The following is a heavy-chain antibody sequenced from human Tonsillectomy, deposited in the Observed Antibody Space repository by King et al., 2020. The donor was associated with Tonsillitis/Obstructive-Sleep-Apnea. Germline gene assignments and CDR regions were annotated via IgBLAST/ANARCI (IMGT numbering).Heavy chain of an antibody. CDR2: IDPSDSYT. V-gene: IGHV5-10-1*01. D-gene: IGHD2-2*02. J-gene: IGHJ5*02. CDR3: ARVDCSSASCYTENWFDL. CDR1: GYSFTSYW. Sequence: QLVQSGAEVKKPGESLRISCKGSGYSFTSYWITWVRQMPGKGLEWMGRIDPSDSYTNYSPSFQGHVTISVDKSTSTAYLQWSSLKASDTARYYCARVDCSSASCYTENWFDLWGQGTLVTVSS.